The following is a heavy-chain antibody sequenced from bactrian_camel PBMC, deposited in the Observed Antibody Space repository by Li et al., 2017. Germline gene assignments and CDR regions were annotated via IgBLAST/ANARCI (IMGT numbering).Heavy chain of an antibody. V-gene: IGHV3S1*01. CDR3: AKGAGVGWLSEYDY. D-gene: IGHD5*01. CDR1: GFALNTAF. Sequence: HVQLVESGGGSVQAGGSMRLSCATSGFALNTAFMRWVRQAPGKGLEWVSTIYIDGVSTFYADSVKGRFTISRDNAKNTLYLQLNSLKTEDMAMYYCAKGAGVGWLSEYDYWGQGTQVTVS. J-gene: IGHJ4*01. CDR2: IYIDGVST.